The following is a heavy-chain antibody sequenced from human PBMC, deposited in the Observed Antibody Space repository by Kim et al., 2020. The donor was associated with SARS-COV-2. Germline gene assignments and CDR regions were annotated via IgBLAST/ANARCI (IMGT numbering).Heavy chain of an antibody. CDR2: T. CDR3: ARFGILTGYYN. V-gene: IGHV4-34*01. Sequence: TNSNPSLKSRVTISVDTSKNQFSLKRSSVTAADTAVYYCARFGILTGYYNWGQGTLVTVSS. D-gene: IGHD3-9*01. J-gene: IGHJ4*02.